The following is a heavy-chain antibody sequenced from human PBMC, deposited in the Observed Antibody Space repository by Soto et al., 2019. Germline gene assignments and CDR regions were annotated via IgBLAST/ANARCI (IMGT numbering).Heavy chain of an antibody. CDR3: ARAAMGGSSWPFDY. J-gene: IGHJ4*02. Sequence: QVQLQESGPGLVKPSGTLSLTCAVSGGSISSSNWWSWVRQPPGKGLEWIGEIYHSGSTNYNPSLKSRVTISVANPKNQFSLKLSSVTAADTAVYYCARAAMGGSSWPFDYWGQGTLVTVSS. CDR2: IYHSGST. CDR1: GGSISSSNW. D-gene: IGHD6-13*01. V-gene: IGHV4-4*02.